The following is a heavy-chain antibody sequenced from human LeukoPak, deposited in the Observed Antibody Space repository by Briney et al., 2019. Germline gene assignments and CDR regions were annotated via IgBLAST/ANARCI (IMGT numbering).Heavy chain of an antibody. CDR2: ISYDGSNK. Sequence: GRSLRLSCAASGFTFSSYAMHWVRQAPGKGLEWVAVISYDGSNKYYADSVKGRFTISRDSSKNTLYLQMNSLRAEDTAVYYCARDPYSSGWYFDYWGQGTLVTVSS. CDR1: GFTFSSYA. J-gene: IGHJ4*02. CDR3: ARDPYSSGWYFDY. D-gene: IGHD6-19*01. V-gene: IGHV3-30-3*01.